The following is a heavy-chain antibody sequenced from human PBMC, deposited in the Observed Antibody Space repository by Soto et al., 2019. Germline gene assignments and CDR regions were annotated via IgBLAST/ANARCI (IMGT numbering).Heavy chain of an antibody. D-gene: IGHD2-15*01. J-gene: IGHJ4*02. CDR2: ISGSGSST. CDR3: AKDLGYCSGGSCLRFDY. V-gene: IGHV3-23*01. Sequence: EVQLLESGGGLVQPGGSLRLSCAASGFTFSSHAMTWVRQAPGKGLEWVSAISGSGSSTYYADSLKGRFTISRDNSKNTLYLQMSSLRAEDTALYYCAKDLGYCSGGSCLRFDYWGQGTLVTVSS. CDR1: GFTFSSHA.